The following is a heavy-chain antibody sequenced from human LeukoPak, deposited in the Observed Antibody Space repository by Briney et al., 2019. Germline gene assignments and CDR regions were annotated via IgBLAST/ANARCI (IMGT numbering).Heavy chain of an antibody. CDR3: ASVTRSMSRFFDL. CDR2: YYXXXXX. V-gene: IGHV4-38-2*01. J-gene: IGHJ2*01. Sequence: SETLSLTCAVSGYSISNHYYWGWIRQPPGXXXXXIGSYYXXXXXYYSPSLQSRVAISIDTSKNQFSLELASVTAADTAVYYCASVTRSMSRFFDLWGRGTLVIVSS. CDR1: GYSISNHYY. D-gene: IGHD4-17*01.